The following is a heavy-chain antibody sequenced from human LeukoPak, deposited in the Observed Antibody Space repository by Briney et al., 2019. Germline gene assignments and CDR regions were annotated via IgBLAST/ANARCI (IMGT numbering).Heavy chain of an antibody. V-gene: IGHV3-53*01. CDR3: ARASIAAAGYYFDY. Sequence: GGSLRLSCAASGFTVSSNYMTWVRQAPGKGLEWVSVIYSGGSTYYSDSVKGRFTISRDNSKNTLYLQLNNLRAEDTAVYYCARASIAAAGYYFDYWGQGTLVTVSS. J-gene: IGHJ4*02. D-gene: IGHD6-13*01. CDR2: IYSGGST. CDR1: GFTVSSNY.